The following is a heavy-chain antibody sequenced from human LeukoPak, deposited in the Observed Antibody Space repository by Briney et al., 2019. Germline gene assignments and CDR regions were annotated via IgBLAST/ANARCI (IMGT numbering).Heavy chain of an antibody. D-gene: IGHD2/OR15-2a*01. CDR3: ARYTTTSVPNWFDP. V-gene: IGHV4-59*08. Sequence: SETLSLTCAVSGGSISGYFWSWLRQPPGKGLEWIGYIYYTGSTSYNPSLKSRVTISVDTSKNQFSLRLSSVTAADTAVYYCARYTTTSVPNWFDPWGQGTLVTVSS. CDR2: IYYTGST. J-gene: IGHJ5*02. CDR1: GGSISGYF.